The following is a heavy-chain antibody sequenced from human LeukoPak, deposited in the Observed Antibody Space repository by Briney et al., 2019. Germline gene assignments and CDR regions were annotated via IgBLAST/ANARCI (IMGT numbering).Heavy chain of an antibody. Sequence: PSETPSLTCTVSGGSISSSSYYWGWIRQPPGKGLEWVSSISSSSSYIYYADSVKGRFTISRDNAKNSLYLQMNSLRAEDTAVYYCARDPRIDYWGQGTLVTVSS. CDR2: ISSSSSYI. CDR3: ARDPRIDY. V-gene: IGHV3-21*01. J-gene: IGHJ4*02. D-gene: IGHD1-14*01. CDR1: GGSISSSS.